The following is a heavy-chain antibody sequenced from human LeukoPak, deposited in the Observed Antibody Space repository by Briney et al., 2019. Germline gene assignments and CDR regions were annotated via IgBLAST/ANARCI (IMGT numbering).Heavy chain of an antibody. Sequence: ASVKVSCKASGYTFTSYDVNWVRQAPGQGLEWMGWISAYNGNTNYAQKLQGRVTMTTDTSTSTAYMELRSLRSDDTAVYYCARDVGRYYDSSGYYYASGWFDPWGQGTLVTVSS. D-gene: IGHD3-22*01. V-gene: IGHV1-18*01. CDR3: ARDVGRYYDSSGYYYASGWFDP. J-gene: IGHJ5*02. CDR2: ISAYNGNT. CDR1: GYTFTSYD.